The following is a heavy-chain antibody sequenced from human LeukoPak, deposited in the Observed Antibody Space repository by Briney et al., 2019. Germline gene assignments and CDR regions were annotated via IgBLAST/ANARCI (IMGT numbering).Heavy chain of an antibody. Sequence: PSYTLSLTCTVSGGSVSSGSDYWSWIRQPPGKGLEWIGHISYSGSTNYNPSLKSRVTISLDTSKNQLSLKLSSVTTADTAVYYCARGQAALWFGELWGQGTLVTVSS. V-gene: IGHV4-61*01. CDR1: GGSVSSGSDY. D-gene: IGHD3-10*01. CDR3: ARGQAALWFGEL. CDR2: ISYSGST. J-gene: IGHJ4*02.